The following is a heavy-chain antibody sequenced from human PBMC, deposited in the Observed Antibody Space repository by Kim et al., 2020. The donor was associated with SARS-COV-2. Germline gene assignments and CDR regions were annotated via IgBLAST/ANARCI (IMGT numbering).Heavy chain of an antibody. Sequence: GGSLRLSCAASGFTFSSYSINWAPQTPGKGLEWVSSIISRSFYIYYADSLKCRFTISRDNAKNLLYLQMNTLRAEDTAVYYGATTAFGGGGCSLDYWG. CDR1: GFTFSSYS. D-gene: IGHD2-15*01. CDR3: ATTAFGGGGCSLDY. CDR2: IISRSFYI. V-gene: IGHV3-21*03. J-gene: IGHJ4*01.